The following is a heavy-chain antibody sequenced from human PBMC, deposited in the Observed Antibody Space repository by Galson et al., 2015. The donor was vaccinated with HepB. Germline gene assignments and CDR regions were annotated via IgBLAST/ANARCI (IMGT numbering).Heavy chain of an antibody. J-gene: IGHJ6*02. D-gene: IGHD2-2*01. Sequence: SLRLSCAASGFTFSSYAMSWVRQAPGKGLEWVSAISGSGGSTYYADSVKGRLTISRDNSKNTLYLQMNSLRAEDTAVYYCAKGVVVPAASSYYYYYGMDVWGQGTTVTVSS. CDR2: ISGSGGST. CDR1: GFTFSSYA. CDR3: AKGVVVPAASSYYYYYGMDV. V-gene: IGHV3-23*01.